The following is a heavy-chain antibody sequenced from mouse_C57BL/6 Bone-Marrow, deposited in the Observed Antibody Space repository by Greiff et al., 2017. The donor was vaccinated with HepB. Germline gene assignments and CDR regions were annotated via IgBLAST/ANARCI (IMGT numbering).Heavy chain of an antibody. V-gene: IGHV1-82*01. J-gene: IGHJ3*01. CDR3: AREYEYDYDPWFAY. Sequence: QVQLQQSGPELVKPGASVKISCKASGYAFSSSWMNWVKQRPGKGLEWIGRIYPGDGDTNYNGKFKGKATLTADKSSSTAYMQLSSLTSEDSAVYFCAREYEYDYDPWFAYWGQGTLVTVSA. D-gene: IGHD2-4*01. CDR1: GYAFSSSW. CDR2: IYPGDGDT.